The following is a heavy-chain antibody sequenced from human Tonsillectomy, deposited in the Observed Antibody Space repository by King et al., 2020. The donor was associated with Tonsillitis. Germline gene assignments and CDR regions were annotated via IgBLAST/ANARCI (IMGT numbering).Heavy chain of an antibody. V-gene: IGHV3-21*01. CDR3: ASSRSDILTGYPLSPIDY. D-gene: IGHD3-9*01. Sequence: VQLVESGGDLVKPGGSLRLSCAASGFTFSDYAMNWVRQAPGKGLEWGSSISSSSSYIYYADSMKGRFSISRDNAKNSLYLQMNSLRVEETAVYYCASSRSDILTGYPLSPIDYWGQGTLVTVSS. CDR2: ISSSSSYI. CDR1: GFTFSDYA. J-gene: IGHJ4*02.